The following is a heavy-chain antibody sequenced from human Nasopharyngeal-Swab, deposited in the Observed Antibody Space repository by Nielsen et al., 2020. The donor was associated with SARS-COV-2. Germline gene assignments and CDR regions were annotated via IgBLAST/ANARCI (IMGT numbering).Heavy chain of an antibody. J-gene: IGHJ4*02. CDR3: ARIAQAAEPH. V-gene: IGHV6-1*01. CDR2: TYYRSKWYI. D-gene: IGHD1-14*01. Sequence: SQTLSLTCAISGDSVSSNSAAWSWIRQSPSRGLEWLGRTYYRSKWYIDYAASVKSRITINPDTSKHQFSLQLSSVTPEDTAVYYCARIAQAAEPHWGQGTLVTVSS. CDR1: GDSVSSNSAA.